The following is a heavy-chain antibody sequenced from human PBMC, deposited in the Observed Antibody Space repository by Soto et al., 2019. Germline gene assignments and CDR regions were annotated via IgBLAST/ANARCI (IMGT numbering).Heavy chain of an antibody. D-gene: IGHD5-18*01. CDR3: AGISTDTAMDPFDY. V-gene: IGHV1-3*01. CDR1: GYTFTSYA. CDR2: INAGNGNT. J-gene: IGHJ4*02. Sequence: QVQLVQSGAEVKKPGASVKVSCKASGYTFTSYAMHWVRQAPGQRLEGMGWINAGNGNTKYSQKFQGRVTITRDTSASTAYMELSSLRSEDTAVYYCAGISTDTAMDPFDYWAQGTLVTVSS.